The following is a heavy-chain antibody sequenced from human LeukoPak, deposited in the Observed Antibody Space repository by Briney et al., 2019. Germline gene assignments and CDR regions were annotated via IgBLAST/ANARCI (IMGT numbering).Heavy chain of an antibody. Sequence: GASAKVSCKASGYTFTSYDINWVRQAPGQGLEWMGWMNPNSGNTGYAQKFQGRVTMTRNTSISTAYMELSSLRSEDTAVYYCARGVPSESYWRGYYCYGMDVWGQGTTVTVSS. CDR2: MNPNSGNT. D-gene: IGHD1-26*01. CDR3: ARGVPSESYWRGYYCYGMDV. V-gene: IGHV1-8*01. CDR1: GYTFTSYD. J-gene: IGHJ6*02.